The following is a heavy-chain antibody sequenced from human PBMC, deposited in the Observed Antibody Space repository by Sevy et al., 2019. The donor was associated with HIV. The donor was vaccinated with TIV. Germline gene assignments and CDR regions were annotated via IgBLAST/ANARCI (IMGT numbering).Heavy chain of an antibody. CDR2: IYYSGST. D-gene: IGHD1-26*01. CDR3: ATIPLGVFDY. CDR1: GGSISSSSYY. J-gene: IGHJ4*02. Sequence: SETLSLTCTVSGGSISSSSYYWGWIRQPPGKGLEWIGSIYYSGSTYYNPSLKSRVTISVDTSKNQFSLKLSSVTAADTAVYYCATIPLGVFDYWGKGTLVTVSS. V-gene: IGHV4-39*01.